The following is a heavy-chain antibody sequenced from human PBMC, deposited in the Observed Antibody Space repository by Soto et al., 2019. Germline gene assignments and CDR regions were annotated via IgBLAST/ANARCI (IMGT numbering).Heavy chain of an antibody. CDR2: IYYSGST. J-gene: IGHJ3*02. Sequence: SETLSLTCTVSGGSISSGDYYWSWIRQPPGKGLEWIGYIYYSGSTYYNPSLKSRVTISVDTSKNQFSLKLSSVTAADTAVYYCARWGSSHASDIWGQGTMVTVSS. CDR3: ARWGSSHASDI. V-gene: IGHV4-30-4*01. CDR1: GGSISSGDYY. D-gene: IGHD6-6*01.